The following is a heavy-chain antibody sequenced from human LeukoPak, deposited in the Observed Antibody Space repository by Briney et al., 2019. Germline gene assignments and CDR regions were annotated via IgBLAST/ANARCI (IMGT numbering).Heavy chain of an antibody. CDR1: GYSFTSYW. J-gene: IGHJ5*02. Sequence: GESLKISCKGSGYSFTSYWIGWVRQMPGKGLEWMGIIYPGDSDTRYSPSFQGQVTISADKSISTAYLQWSSLKASDTAMYYCARGDNYYDSSGHNWFDPWGQGTLVTVSS. D-gene: IGHD3-22*01. CDR2: IYPGDSDT. V-gene: IGHV5-51*01. CDR3: ARGDNYYDSSGHNWFDP.